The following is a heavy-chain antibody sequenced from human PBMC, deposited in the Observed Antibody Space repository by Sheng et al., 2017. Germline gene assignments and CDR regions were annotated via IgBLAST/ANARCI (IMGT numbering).Heavy chain of an antibody. D-gene: IGHD6-13*01. CDR1: GGSLSGYY. J-gene: IGHJ3*02. Sequence: QVQLQQWGAGLLKPSETLSLTCTVYGGSLSGYYWSWIRQPPGKGLEWIGEINHSGSTNYNPSLESRVTTSLDTSKNQFSLKLSSVTAADTAVYYCAREGGYSRAFDIWGQGTMVTVSS. V-gene: IGHV4-34*01. CDR3: AREGGYSRAFDI. CDR2: INHSGST.